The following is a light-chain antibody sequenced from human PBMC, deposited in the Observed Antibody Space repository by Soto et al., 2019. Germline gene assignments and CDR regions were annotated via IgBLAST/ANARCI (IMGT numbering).Light chain of an antibody. CDR3: QQYGNSPIT. CDR1: QSVSSSY. CDR2: GAS. Sequence: EIVLTQSPGTLSLSPGERATLSFRASQSVSSSYLAWYQQKPGQAPRLLIYGASSRATGIPDRFSGSGSGTDFTLTISRLEPEDFAVYYCQQYGNSPITFGQGTRLEI. V-gene: IGKV3-20*01. J-gene: IGKJ5*01.